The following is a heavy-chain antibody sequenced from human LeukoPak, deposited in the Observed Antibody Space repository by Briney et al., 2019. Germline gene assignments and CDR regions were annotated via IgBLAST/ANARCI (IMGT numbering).Heavy chain of an antibody. CDR3: ARGHYSSSWFDRAFDI. D-gene: IGHD6-13*01. CDR1: GGSFSGYY. J-gene: IGHJ3*02. CDR2: INHSGST. Sequence: KPSETLSLTCAVYGGSFSGYYWSWIRQPPGKGLEWIGEINHSGSTNYNPSLKSRVTISVDTSKNQFSLKLSSVTAADTAVYYCARGHYSSSWFDRAFDIWGQGTMVTVSS. V-gene: IGHV4-34*01.